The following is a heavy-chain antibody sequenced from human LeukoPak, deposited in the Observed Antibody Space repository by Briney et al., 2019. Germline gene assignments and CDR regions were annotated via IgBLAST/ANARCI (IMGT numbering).Heavy chain of an antibody. CDR2: ISYDGSNK. CDR3: AKQDYSGYDYSGDY. CDR1: GFTFSSYG. Sequence: PGGSLRLSCAASGFTFSSYGMHWVRQAPGKGLEWVAVISYDGSNKYYADSVKGRFTISRDNSKNTLYLQMNSLRAEDTAVYYCAKQDYSGYDYSGDYWGQGTLVTVSS. D-gene: IGHD5-12*01. J-gene: IGHJ4*02. V-gene: IGHV3-30*18.